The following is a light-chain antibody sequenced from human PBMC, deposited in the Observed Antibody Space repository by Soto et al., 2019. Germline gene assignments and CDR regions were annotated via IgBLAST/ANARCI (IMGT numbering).Light chain of an antibody. CDR2: DVT. CDR1: SRDVGGYAH. Sequence: SALTQPASVSGSPGQSITLSCTGTSRDVGGYAHVSWYQQHPGKAPKLIIYDVTVRPSGISPRFSGSKSDNTASLAVSGLQPEDEADYYCSSYTNKDTLLFGGGTKLTVL. V-gene: IGLV2-14*03. J-gene: IGLJ3*02. CDR3: SSYTNKDTLL.